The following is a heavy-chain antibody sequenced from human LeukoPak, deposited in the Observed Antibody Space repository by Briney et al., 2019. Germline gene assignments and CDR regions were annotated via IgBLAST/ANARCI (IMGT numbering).Heavy chain of an antibody. Sequence: GESLKISCKGSGYNFTNYRIAWVRQMPGKGLEWMGIIYPGDSDPRYSPSFQGQVTISADKSISTAYLQWSSLKASDSAMYHCARVRAYGGYDYGYWGQGTLVTVSS. J-gene: IGHJ4*02. CDR1: GYNFTNYR. CDR3: ARVRAYGGYDYGY. V-gene: IGHV5-51*01. D-gene: IGHD5-12*01. CDR2: IYPGDSDP.